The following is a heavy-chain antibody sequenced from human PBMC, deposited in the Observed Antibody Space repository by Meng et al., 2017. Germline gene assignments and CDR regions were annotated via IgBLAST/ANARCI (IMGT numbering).Heavy chain of an antibody. D-gene: IGHD3-16*01. CDR2: INCNTGDT. J-gene: IGHJ4*02. V-gene: IGHV1-2*06. Sequence: ASVKVSCKTSGYTFTGYFLHWVRQAPGQGLEWMGRINCNTGDTKYAQSFQGRVTMTRDTSVTTAYMELSRLTSDDTAVYYCARDRRGGSGVVRSDYWGQGTLVNVSS. CDR3: ARDRRGGSGVVRSDY. CDR1: GYTFTGYF.